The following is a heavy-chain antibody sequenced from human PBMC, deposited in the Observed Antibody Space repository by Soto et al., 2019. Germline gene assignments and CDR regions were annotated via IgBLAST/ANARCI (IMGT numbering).Heavy chain of an antibody. CDR3: ARGRRSSRGWFDS. J-gene: IGHJ5*01. D-gene: IGHD2-15*01. V-gene: IGHV4-34*01. CDR2: INHSGST. CDR1: DGSFSGYY. Sequence: SETLSLTCAVYDGSFSGYYWSWIRQPPGKGLEWIGEINHSGSTNYNPSLKSRVTISVDTSKNQFSLKLSSVTAADTAVYYCARGRRSSRGWFDSWGQGTLVTVSS.